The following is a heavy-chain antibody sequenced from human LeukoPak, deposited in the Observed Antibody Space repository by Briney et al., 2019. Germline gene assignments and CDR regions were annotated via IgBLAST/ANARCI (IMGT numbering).Heavy chain of an antibody. CDR3: ARAPVLRPMNWFDP. V-gene: IGHV1-18*01. J-gene: IGHJ5*02. D-gene: IGHD3-3*01. CDR2: ISAYNGNT. Sequence: ASVKVSCKASGYTFTNYGISWVRQAPGQGLEWMGWISAYNGNTNYAQKLQGRVTMTTDTSTSTAYMELRSLRSDDTAVYYCARAPVLRPMNWFDPWGQGTLVTVSS. CDR1: GYTFTNYG.